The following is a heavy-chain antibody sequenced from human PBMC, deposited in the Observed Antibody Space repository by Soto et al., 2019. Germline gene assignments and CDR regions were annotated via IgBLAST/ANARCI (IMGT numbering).Heavy chain of an antibody. J-gene: IGHJ4*02. V-gene: IGHV1-69*13. CDR2: IIPIFGTA. CDR3: ARSRQHYGSGSLMGQYYFDY. D-gene: IGHD3-10*01. Sequence: ASVKVSLQGFWRHLSSYAISWVRQAPGLGLEWMGGIIPIFGTANYAQKFQGRVTITADESTSTAYMELSSLRSEDTAVYYCARSRQHYGSGSLMGQYYFDYWGQGTLVTVSS. CDR1: RHLSSYA.